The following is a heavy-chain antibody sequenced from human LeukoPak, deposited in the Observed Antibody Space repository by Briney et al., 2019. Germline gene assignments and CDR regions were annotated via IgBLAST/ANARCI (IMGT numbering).Heavy chain of an antibody. V-gene: IGHV1-2*04. CDR3: ATYDYSNYGPTGVDY. CDR2: INPNSGGT. J-gene: IGHJ4*02. Sequence: ASVKVSCKASGYTFTGYYMHWVRQAPGQGLEWMGWINPNSGGTNYAQKFQGWVTMTRDTSISTAYMELSRLRSDDTAVYYCATYDYSNYGPTGVDYWGQGTLVTVSS. D-gene: IGHD4-11*01. CDR1: GYTFTGYY.